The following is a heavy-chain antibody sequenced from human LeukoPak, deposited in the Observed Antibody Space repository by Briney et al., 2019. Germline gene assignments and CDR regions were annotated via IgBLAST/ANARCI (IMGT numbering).Heavy chain of an antibody. CDR3: AKDSWEVGATAEIDY. D-gene: IGHD1-26*01. V-gene: IGHV3-30*02. CDR1: GFIFSNYG. Sequence: PGGSLKLSCAASGFIFSNYGMHWVRQAPGKGLEWVTSIRYDGGDKYYADSVKGRFTISRDNSKNKVYLQMNSLRAEDTAVYYCAKDSWEVGATAEIDYWGQGTLVTVSS. CDR2: IRYDGGDK. J-gene: IGHJ4*02.